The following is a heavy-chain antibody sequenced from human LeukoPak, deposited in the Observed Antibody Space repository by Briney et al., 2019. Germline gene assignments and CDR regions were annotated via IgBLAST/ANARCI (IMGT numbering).Heavy chain of an antibody. CDR3: ARDLLLEIAARLHYMDV. D-gene: IGHD6-6*01. J-gene: IGHJ6*03. CDR2: ISSSSSYI. Sequence: PGGSLRLSCAASGFTFSSYSMNWVRQAPGKGLEWVSSISSSSSYIYYADSVKGRFTISRDNAKNSLYLQMNSLRAEDTAVYYCARDLLLEIAARLHYMDVWGKGTTVTVSS. CDR1: GFTFSSYS. V-gene: IGHV3-21*01.